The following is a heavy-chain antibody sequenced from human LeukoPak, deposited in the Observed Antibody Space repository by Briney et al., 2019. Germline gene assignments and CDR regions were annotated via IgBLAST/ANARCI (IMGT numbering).Heavy chain of an antibody. J-gene: IGHJ4*02. V-gene: IGHV3-23*01. CDR1: GFTFSSYA. D-gene: IGHD3-22*01. CDR3: AKDQYDSGLFDY. Sequence: PGGSLRLSCAASGFTFSSYAMSWARQAPGKGLEWVSAISGSGGSTYYADSVKGRFTISRDNSKNTLYLQMNSLRAEDTAVYYCAKDQYDSGLFDYWGQGTLVTVSS. CDR2: ISGSGGST.